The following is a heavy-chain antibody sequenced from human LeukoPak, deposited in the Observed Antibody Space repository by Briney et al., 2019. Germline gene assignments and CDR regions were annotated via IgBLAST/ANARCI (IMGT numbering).Heavy chain of an antibody. D-gene: IGHD5-18*01. CDR3: ARRDTAIRKTRNWFDP. J-gene: IGHJ5*02. CDR2: LYYMRGA. V-gene: IGHV4-59*12. Sequence: KSSETLSLTCTVSGGSISGYYWSWGRQPPGKGVEWIGNLYYMRGAWYKSSLKSRVTTSVDTSRNEFSLKLSSVTAADTAVYYCARRDTAIRKTRNWFDPWGQGTLVTVSS. CDR1: GGSISGYY.